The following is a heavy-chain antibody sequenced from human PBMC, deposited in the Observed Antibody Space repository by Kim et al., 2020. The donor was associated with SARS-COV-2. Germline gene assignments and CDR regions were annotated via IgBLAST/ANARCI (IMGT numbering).Heavy chain of an antibody. CDR1: GFTFSSYW. J-gene: IGHJ2*01. V-gene: IGHV3-7*01. D-gene: IGHD4-17*01. Sequence: GGSLRLSCAASGFTFSSYWMSWVRQAPGKGLEWVANIKQDGSEKYYVDSVKGRFTISRDNAKNSLYLQMNSLRAEDTAVYYCAREDYGDYGSWYFDLWGRGTLVTVSS. CDR2: IKQDGSEK. CDR3: AREDYGDYGSWYFDL.